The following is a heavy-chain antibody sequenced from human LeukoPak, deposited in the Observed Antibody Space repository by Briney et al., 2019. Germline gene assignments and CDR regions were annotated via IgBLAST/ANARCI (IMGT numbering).Heavy chain of an antibody. CDR1: GFTFSIFS. CDR3: ARVRPLRYFDWLPPNSFDH. Sequence: GGSLRLSCAACGFTFSIFSIKWARQAPGKGREWVSYISSSSSTIYCADSVWGLFHIPRDNPKSPLYLLMVTLRAEATTVDYCARVRPLRYFDWLPPNSFDHWRQGTLVTVLS. V-gene: IGHV3-48*01. CDR2: ISSSSSTI. J-gene: IGHJ4*02. D-gene: IGHD3-9*01.